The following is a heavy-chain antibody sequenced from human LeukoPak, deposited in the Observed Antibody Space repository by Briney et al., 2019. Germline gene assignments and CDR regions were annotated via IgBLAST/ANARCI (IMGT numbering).Heavy chain of an antibody. V-gene: IGHV3-23*01. Sequence: GGSLRLSCEASGFIFTTSAISWVRQAPGKGLEWVSFISSGGGSTYHSDSVRGRFTISRDNSNNTVSLYMHSLRAEDTAIYYCAKERRSTMDVWGNGTTVIVSS. CDR2: ISSGGGST. J-gene: IGHJ6*03. CDR3: AKERRSTMDV. CDR1: GFIFTTSA.